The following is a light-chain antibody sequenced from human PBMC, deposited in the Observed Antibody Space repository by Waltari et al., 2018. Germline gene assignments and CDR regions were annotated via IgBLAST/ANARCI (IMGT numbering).Light chain of an antibody. CDR2: AAS. CDR1: QSISNN. CDR3: QQSYSTTPRT. J-gene: IGKJ1*01. Sequence: DIQMTQSPPSLSASVGDRVTITCRASQSISNNFNWYQQKAGKAPKLLIYAASSLQSAVPSRCSGSGAGTDVTLTILSLQPDDFATYYCQQSYSTTPRTFGQGTKVENK. V-gene: IGKV1-39*01.